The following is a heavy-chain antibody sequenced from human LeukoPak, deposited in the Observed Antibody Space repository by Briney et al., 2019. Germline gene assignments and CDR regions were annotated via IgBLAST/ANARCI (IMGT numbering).Heavy chain of an antibody. V-gene: IGHV3-33*01. CDR2: IWYDGNNK. CDR1: GFTFSNYG. D-gene: IGHD1-26*01. CDR3: ARRRGESGSYLDY. J-gene: IGHJ4*02. Sequence: GGSLRLSCTASGFTFSNYGMHWVRQAPGKGLEWVAAIWYDGNNKYYADFVKGRFTVSRDNSRNTLYLQMDSLRADDTAVYYCARRRGESGSYLDYWGQGALVTVSS.